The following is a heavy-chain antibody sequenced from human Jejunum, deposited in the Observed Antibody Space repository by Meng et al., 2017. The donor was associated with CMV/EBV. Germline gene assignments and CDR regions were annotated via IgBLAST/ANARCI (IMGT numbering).Heavy chain of an antibody. CDR3: ARGLVVVIATHDASDI. D-gene: IGHD2-21*01. V-gene: IGHV4-34*01. CDR2: INHSGST. Sequence: GSFSGYYWSSIRQPPGKGLEWIGEINHSGSTNYNPSLKSRVTISVDTSKNQFSLKLSSVTAADTAVYYCARGLVVVIATHDASDIWGQGTMVTVSS. J-gene: IGHJ3*02. CDR1: GSFSGYY.